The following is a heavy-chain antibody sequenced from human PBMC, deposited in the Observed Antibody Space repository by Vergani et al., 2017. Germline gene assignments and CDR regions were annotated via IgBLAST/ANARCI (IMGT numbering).Heavy chain of an antibody. CDR2: IIPILGIA. J-gene: IGHJ4*02. D-gene: IGHD3-3*01. V-gene: IGHV1-69*02. CDR3: AGSGARTDFYVVTD. Sequence: QVQLVQSGAEVKKPGSSVKVSCKASGGTFSSYTISWVRQAPGQGLEWMGRIIPILGIANYAQKFQGRVTITADKSTSTAYMELSSLRSEDTAVYYCAGSGARTDFYVVTDWGQGTLVTVSS. CDR1: GGTFSSYT.